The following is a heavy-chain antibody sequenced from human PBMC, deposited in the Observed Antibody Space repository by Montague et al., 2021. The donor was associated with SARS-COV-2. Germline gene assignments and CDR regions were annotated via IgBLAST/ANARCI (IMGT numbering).Heavy chain of an antibody. V-gene: IGHV4-59*01. CDR1: GGSISSYY. Sequence: TLSLTCTVSGGSISSYYWNWIRQPPGKGLGWIGYIYYSGSTNYNPSLKSRVTLSVDTSKNQFSLKLSSVTAADTAVYYCAREGVYGSRYYYGMDVWGQGTTVTVSS. CDR2: IYYSGST. CDR3: AREGVYGSRYYYGMDV. D-gene: IGHD3-10*01. J-gene: IGHJ6*02.